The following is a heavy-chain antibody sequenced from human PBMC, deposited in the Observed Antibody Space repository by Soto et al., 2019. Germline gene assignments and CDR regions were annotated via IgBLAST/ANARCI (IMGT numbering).Heavy chain of an antibody. CDR2: ISYDGSNK. CDR1: GFTFSSYG. CDR3: AKDFRRWFGDLVGNGMDV. V-gene: IGHV3-30*18. J-gene: IGHJ6*02. D-gene: IGHD3-10*01. Sequence: GGSLRLSCAASGFTFSSYGMHWVRQAPGKGLEWVAVISYDGSNKYYADSVKGRFTISRDNSKNTLYLQMNSLRAEDTAVYYCAKDFRRWFGDLVGNGMDVWGQGTTVTVSS.